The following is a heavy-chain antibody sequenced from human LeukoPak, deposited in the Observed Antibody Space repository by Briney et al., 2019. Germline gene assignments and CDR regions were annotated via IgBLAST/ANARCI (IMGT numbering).Heavy chain of an antibody. Sequence: PSETLSLTCTVSGDSISGSANYWGWIRQPPGKGLEWIGEINHSGGSNYNPSIKSRVTISVDTSKKQFSLKMSSVTAADTAVYYCARRGSIFEDSAWRTAFDIWGQGTMVIVSS. V-gene: IGHV4-39*07. CDR2: INHSGGS. D-gene: IGHD3-9*01. J-gene: IGHJ3*02. CDR1: GDSISGSANY. CDR3: ARRGSIFEDSAWRTAFDI.